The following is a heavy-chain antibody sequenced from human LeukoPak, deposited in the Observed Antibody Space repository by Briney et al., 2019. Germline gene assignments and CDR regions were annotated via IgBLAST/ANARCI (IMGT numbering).Heavy chain of an antibody. D-gene: IGHD4-17*01. J-gene: IGHJ4*02. CDR2: IRYDGSNK. Sequence: RGSLRLSCAASGITFSSYGMHWVRQAPGKGLQWVAFIRYDGSNKYYADSVKGRFTISRDNSKNTLYLQMNSLRAEDTALYYCANTSPTVTSLFDYWGQGTLVTVSA. CDR1: GITFSSYG. V-gene: IGHV3-30*02. CDR3: ANTSPTVTSLFDY.